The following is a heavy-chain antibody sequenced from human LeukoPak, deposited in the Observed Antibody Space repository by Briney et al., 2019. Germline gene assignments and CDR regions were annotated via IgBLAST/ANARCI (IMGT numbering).Heavy chain of an antibody. CDR3: ATTSLGYGSGWYYFDY. CDR1: GGSISSSSYY. Sequence: SETLSLTCTVSGGSISSSSYYWGWIRQPPGKGLEWIGSIYYSGSTYYNPSLKSRVTISVDTSKNQFSLKLSSVTAADTAAYYCATTSLGYGSGWYYFDYWGQGTLVTVSS. J-gene: IGHJ4*02. V-gene: IGHV4-39*01. CDR2: IYYSGST. D-gene: IGHD6-19*01.